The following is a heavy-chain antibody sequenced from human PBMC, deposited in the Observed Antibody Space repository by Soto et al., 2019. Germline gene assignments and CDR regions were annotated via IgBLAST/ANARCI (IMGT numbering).Heavy chain of an antibody. D-gene: IGHD6-13*01. CDR1: GFTFSSYS. V-gene: IGHV3-48*02. CDR3: ARGSSNWAYYFDF. Sequence: XSLRLSCAASGFTFSSYSLNWFRQAPGKGLEWVSYITSSGTTVYYADSVRGRFTISRDNAKNSLYLQMNSLRDDDTAVYYCARGSSNWAYYFDFWGQGTLVTVSS. CDR2: ITSSGTTV. J-gene: IGHJ4*02.